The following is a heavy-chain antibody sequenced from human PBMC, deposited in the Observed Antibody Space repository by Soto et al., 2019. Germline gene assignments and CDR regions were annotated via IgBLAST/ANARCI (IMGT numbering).Heavy chain of an antibody. J-gene: IGHJ6*03. Sequence: EVQLLESGGGLVQPGGSLRLSCAASGFTFSTYAMSWVRQAPGKGLEWVSTITTSGGNTYYADSVQGRFTISRDNSKNTLYLQMNSLRAEDTAVYYCAGRYCTNGVCYTNYYYYIDVGGKGTTGSVSS. CDR2: ITTSGGNT. CDR1: GFTFSTYA. V-gene: IGHV3-23*01. CDR3: AGRYCTNGVCYTNYYYYIDV. D-gene: IGHD2-8*01.